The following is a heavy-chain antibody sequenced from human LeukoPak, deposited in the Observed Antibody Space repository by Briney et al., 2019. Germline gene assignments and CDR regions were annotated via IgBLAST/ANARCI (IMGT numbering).Heavy chain of an antibody. D-gene: IGHD6-13*01. V-gene: IGHV3-21*01. J-gene: IGHJ4*02. CDR2: ISSSSSYI. Sequence: GGSLRLSCAASGFTFSSYAMSWVRQAPGKGLEWVSSISSSSSYIYYADSVKGRFTISRDNAKNSLYLQMNSLRAEDTAVYYCARGSPIAAAGTEVPFDYWGQGTLVTVSS. CDR3: ARGSPIAAAGTEVPFDY. CDR1: GFTFSSYA.